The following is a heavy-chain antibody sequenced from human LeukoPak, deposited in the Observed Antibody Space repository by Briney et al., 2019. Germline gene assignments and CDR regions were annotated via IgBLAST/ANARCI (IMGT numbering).Heavy chain of an antibody. CDR1: GGSISSYY. CDR2: IYYSGST. V-gene: IGHV4-59*01. CDR3: ARGNSSSWYDY. D-gene: IGHD6-13*01. Sequence: SETLSLTCTVSGGSISSYYWSWIRQPPGKGLEWIGYIYYSGSTNYNPSLKSRVTMSVDTSKNQFSLKLSSVTAADTAVYYCARGNSSSWYDYWGQGTLVTVSS. J-gene: IGHJ4*02.